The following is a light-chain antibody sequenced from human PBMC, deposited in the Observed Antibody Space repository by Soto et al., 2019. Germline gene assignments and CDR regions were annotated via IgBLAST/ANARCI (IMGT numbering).Light chain of an antibody. J-gene: IGKJ5*01. CDR2: DAS. Sequence: EIVLTQSPATLSLSPGERATLSCRASQSVTSYLAWYQQRPGQAPRLLINDASNRATGIPARFSGSGSGTDFTLTISSLEPEDFAVYYCHHRGNGITFGQGTRLEIK. CDR1: QSVTSY. V-gene: IGKV3-11*01. CDR3: HHRGNGIT.